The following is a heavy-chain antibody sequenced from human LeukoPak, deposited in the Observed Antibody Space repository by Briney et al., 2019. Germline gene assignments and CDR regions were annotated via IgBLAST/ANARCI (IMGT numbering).Heavy chain of an antibody. Sequence: GRSLRLSCAASGFTFSSYGMHWVRQAPGKGLEWVAFIRNDGSTKYYVDSVKGRFVISRDNSRNTLYLYMNSLRAEDSAVYYCAKDGVSSSVWAFDIWGQGTMVTVSS. D-gene: IGHD3-10*01. J-gene: IGHJ3*02. V-gene: IGHV3-30*02. CDR1: GFTFSSYG. CDR3: AKDGVSSSVWAFDI. CDR2: IRNDGSTK.